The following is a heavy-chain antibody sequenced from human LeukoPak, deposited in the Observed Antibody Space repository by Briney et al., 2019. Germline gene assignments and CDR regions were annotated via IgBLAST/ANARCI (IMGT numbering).Heavy chain of an antibody. Sequence: SQTLSLTCAISGASVSTNSAAWNWIRQSPSRGLEWLGRTYYRSKWYNDYAVSVKSRITINPDTSKNQFSLQLNSVTPEDTAVYYCAKADAVAGDYYYYGMDVWGQGTTVTVPS. CDR3: AKADAVAGDYYYYGMDV. CDR1: GASVSTNSAA. V-gene: IGHV6-1*01. CDR2: TYYRSKWYN. J-gene: IGHJ6*02. D-gene: IGHD6-19*01.